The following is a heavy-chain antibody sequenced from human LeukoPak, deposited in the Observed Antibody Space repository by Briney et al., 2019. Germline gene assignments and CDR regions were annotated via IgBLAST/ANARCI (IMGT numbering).Heavy chain of an antibody. D-gene: IGHD1-1*01. J-gene: IGHJ6*02. CDR1: GFTFSRYW. CDR3: ARDLEVQDYYYYGMDV. V-gene: IGHV3-74*01. CDR2: IQNDGSST. Sequence: QSGGSLRLSCAASGFTFSRYWMHWVRQAPGKGLVWVSRIQNDGSSTRYADSVKGRFTISRDNAKNTLYLQMNSLRAEDTVVYYCARDLEVQDYYYYGMDVWGQGTTVTVSS.